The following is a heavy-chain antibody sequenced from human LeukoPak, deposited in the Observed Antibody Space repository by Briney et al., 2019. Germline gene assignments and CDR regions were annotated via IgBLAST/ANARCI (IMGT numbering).Heavy chain of an antibody. V-gene: IGHV4-38-2*01. CDR2: IYQRGST. D-gene: IGHD1-14*01. CDR3: ARTGTGNYFDY. Sequence: SETLSLTCAVSGYSISSCYYRGLIRQPPGEGPEWIGTIYQRGSTYYNPSLKSRVTISVDPSENQLSLKLTSVPAADTAVYYCARTGTGNYFDYWGQGTLVTVSS. CDR1: GYSISSCYY. J-gene: IGHJ4*02.